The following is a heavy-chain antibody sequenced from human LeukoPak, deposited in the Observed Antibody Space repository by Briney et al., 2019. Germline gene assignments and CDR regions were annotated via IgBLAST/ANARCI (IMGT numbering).Heavy chain of an antibody. V-gene: IGHV4-39*07. CDR2: IYYSGST. CDR3: ARDHLPHTY. J-gene: IGHJ4*02. Sequence: PSETLSLTCTVSGGSISSSSYYWGWIRQPPGKGLEWIGSIYYSGSTYYNPFLKSRVTISVDTSKNQFSLKLSSVTAADTAVYYCARDHLPHTYWGQGTLVTVSS. D-gene: IGHD5/OR15-5a*01. CDR1: GGSISSSSYY.